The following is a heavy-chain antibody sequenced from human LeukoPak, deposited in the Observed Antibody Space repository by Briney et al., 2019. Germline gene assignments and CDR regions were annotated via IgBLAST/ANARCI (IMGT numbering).Heavy chain of an antibody. Sequence: SETLSLTCTVSGGSFSSYYWSWIRQPPGKGLEWIGYIYYSGSTNYNPSLKSRVTISVDTSKNQFSLKLSSVTAADAAVYYCARGIAVAGTSGYYYGMDVWGQGTTVSVSS. J-gene: IGHJ6*02. CDR3: ARGIAVAGTSGYYYGMDV. D-gene: IGHD6-19*01. CDR1: GGSFSSYY. CDR2: IYYSGST. V-gene: IGHV4-59*01.